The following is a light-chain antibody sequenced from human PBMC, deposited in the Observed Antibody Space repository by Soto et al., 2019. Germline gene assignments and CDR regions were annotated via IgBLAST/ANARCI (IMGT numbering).Light chain of an antibody. V-gene: IGLV1-47*02. J-gene: IGLJ3*02. CDR1: SSNIGDNP. CDR3: QSYDNNVSGWV. Sequence: QSVLTQPPSASGTPGQRVTISCSGGSSNIGDNPVFWYQQLPGTAPKLLIYADYERPSGVPDRFSGSKSGASAALVITGLRADDEADYYCQSYDNNVSGWVFGGGTKLTVL. CDR2: ADY.